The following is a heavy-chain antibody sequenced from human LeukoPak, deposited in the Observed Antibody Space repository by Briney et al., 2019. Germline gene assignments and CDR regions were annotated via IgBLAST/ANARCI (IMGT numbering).Heavy chain of an antibody. CDR2: ISGRGGST. J-gene: IGHJ4*02. CDR3: AKTRMGALSSAYDY. V-gene: IGHV3-23*01. Sequence: GGSLRLSCAASGVTFSSYAMSWVRQAPGKGLEWVSAISGRGGSTYYADSVKGQFTISRDNSKNTLYLQMNSLRAEDTAVYYCAKTRMGALSSAYDYWGQGTLVTVSS. D-gene: IGHD1-26*01. CDR1: GVTFSSYA.